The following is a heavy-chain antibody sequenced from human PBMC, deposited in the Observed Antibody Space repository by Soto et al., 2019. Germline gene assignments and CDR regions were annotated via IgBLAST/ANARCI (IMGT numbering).Heavy chain of an antibody. V-gene: IGHV4-34*01. J-gene: IGHJ5*02. CDR3: ARAGARVLRYFDWLNGDSGWFDP. CDR1: GGSFSGYY. CDR2: INHSGST. Sequence: QVQLQQWGAGLLKPSETLSLTCAVYGGSFSGYYWSWIRQPPGKGLEWIGEINHSGSTNYNPSLKSRVTISVDTSKNQFSLKRSSVPAADTAVYYCARAGARVLRYFDWLNGDSGWFDPWGQGTLVTVSS. D-gene: IGHD3-9*01.